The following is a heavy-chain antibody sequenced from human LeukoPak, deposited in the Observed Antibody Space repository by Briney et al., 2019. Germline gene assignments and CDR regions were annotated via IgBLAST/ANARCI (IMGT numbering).Heavy chain of an antibody. V-gene: IGHV1-69*05. J-gene: IGHJ4*02. CDR1: GGTLSSYA. CDR2: IIPIFGTA. CDR3: ARMYYYGAGSYSNSAHFDY. D-gene: IGHD3-10*01. Sequence: SAKLSCKASGGTLSSYAISWVRRSPGHRLEWMGGIIPIFGTANYAQNFPARVTITTSEPTSTAYMDLRSLRSEDRAVYYCARMYYYGAGSYSNSAHFDYWGQGTLVTVSS.